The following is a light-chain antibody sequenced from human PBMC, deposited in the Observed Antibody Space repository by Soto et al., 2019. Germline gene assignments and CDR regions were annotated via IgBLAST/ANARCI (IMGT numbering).Light chain of an antibody. V-gene: IGLV3-21*04. J-gene: IGLJ2*01. CDR3: QVWDSISDHVV. Sequence: SYELTQPPSVSVAPGKTARFTCGGNNIGSKSVHWYQQKPGQAPVLVIYYDSDRPSGIPERFSGSISGNTATLTISRVEAGDEADYYCQVWDSISDHVVFGGGTKLTVL. CDR1: NIGSKS. CDR2: YDS.